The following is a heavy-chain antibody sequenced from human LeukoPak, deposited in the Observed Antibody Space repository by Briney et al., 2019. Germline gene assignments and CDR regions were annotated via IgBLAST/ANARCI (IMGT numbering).Heavy chain of an antibody. CDR1: GFTLSSYG. CDR3: ARVMGRYCSSTSCYVDY. J-gene: IGHJ4*02. CDR2: IRNDGSNK. V-gene: IGHV3-30*02. D-gene: IGHD2-2*01. Sequence: SGGSLRLSCAASGFTLSSYGMHWVRQAPGKGLEWVAFIRNDGSNKYYADSVKGRFTISRDNSKNTLYLQMNSLRAEDTAVYYCARVMGRYCSSTSCYVDYWGQGTLVTVSS.